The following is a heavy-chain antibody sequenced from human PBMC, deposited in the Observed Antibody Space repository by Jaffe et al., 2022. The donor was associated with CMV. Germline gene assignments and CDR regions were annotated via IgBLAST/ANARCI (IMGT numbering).Heavy chain of an antibody. CDR1: GFTFSSYG. D-gene: IGHD2-15*01. V-gene: IGHV3-33*01. J-gene: IGHJ4*02. CDR2: IWYDGSNK. CDR3: ARDVGVDVVVVAATPFDY. Sequence: QVQLVESGGGVVQPGRSLRLSCAASGFTFSSYGMHWVRQAPGKGLEWVAVIWYDGSNKYYADSVKGRFTISRDNSKNTLYLQMNSLRAEDTAVYYCARDVGVDVVVVAATPFDYWGQGTLVTVSS.